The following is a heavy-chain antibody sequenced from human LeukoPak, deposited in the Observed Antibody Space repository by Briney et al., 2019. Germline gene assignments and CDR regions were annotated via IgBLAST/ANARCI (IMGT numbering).Heavy chain of an antibody. Sequence: SETLSLTCTVSGGSISTYYWSWIRQPPGKGLEWIGYVYYSGSTNYNPSLMSRVTISVDTSENQFSLNLRSVTVADTTVYYCARATYNYGYVLPDYWGQGTLVTVSS. CDR1: GGSISTYY. J-gene: IGHJ4*02. CDR2: VYYSGST. V-gene: IGHV4-59*12. CDR3: ARATYNYGYVLPDY. D-gene: IGHD3-16*01.